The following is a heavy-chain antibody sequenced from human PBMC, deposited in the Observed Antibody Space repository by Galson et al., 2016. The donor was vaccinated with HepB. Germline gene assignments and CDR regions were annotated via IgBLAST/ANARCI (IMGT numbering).Heavy chain of an antibody. D-gene: IGHD1-26*01. Sequence: SLRLSCAASGFTFSNFAMSWVRQAPGTGLEWVSNIRSGDGTSHCADSVKGRFTISRDNFKNTLYLQMNSLRAEDTAVYYCAKVGIMGASDDAFDMWGQGTMVTVSS. V-gene: IGHV3-23*01. CDR1: GFTFSNFA. J-gene: IGHJ3*02. CDR2: IRSGDGTS. CDR3: AKVGIMGASDDAFDM.